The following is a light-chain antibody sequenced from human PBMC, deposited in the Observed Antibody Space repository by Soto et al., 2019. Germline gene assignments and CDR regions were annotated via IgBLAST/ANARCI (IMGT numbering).Light chain of an antibody. V-gene: IGLV2-14*01. CDR2: EVT. CDR3: SSYRSSSTFVV. CDR1: SSDVGGYNY. J-gene: IGLJ2*01. Sequence: QSALTQPASVSGSPGQSITISCTGTSSDVGGYNYVSWYQQHPGKAPKLMIYEVTNRPSGVSNRFSGSKSGNTASLTISGLQPEDEADYYCSSYRSSSTFVVMGGGTKLTVL.